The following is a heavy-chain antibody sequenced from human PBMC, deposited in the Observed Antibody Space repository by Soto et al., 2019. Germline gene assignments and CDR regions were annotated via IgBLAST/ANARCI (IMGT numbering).Heavy chain of an antibody. CDR3: ASLGVGDWANYYYYYGMDA. CDR1: GFTFSVYA. J-gene: IGHJ6*02. CDR2: VTANGGST. D-gene: IGHD2-21*02. V-gene: IGHV3-23*01. Sequence: EVQLLESGGGFVQPGGSLRLSCAATGFTFSVYAMTWVRQAPGKGLEWVSAVTANGGSTYSADSVKGRFTISRDNSKNTLFLQMNSRRAEDTAVYYCASLGVGDWANYYYYYGMDAWGQGTTVTVSS.